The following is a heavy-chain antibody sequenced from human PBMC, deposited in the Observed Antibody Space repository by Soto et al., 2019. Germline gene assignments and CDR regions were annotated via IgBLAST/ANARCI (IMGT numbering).Heavy chain of an antibody. CDR1: NASITSSGYY. D-gene: IGHD1-26*01. J-gene: IGHJ4*02. V-gene: IGHV4-31*03. CDR2: IYHSGST. CDR3: ARMSGTYYVPDY. Sequence: QVQLQKSGPRLVEASQTLSLTCTVSNASITSSGYYWSWVRQPPGKRLEWIGYIYHSGSTFYSPSLQSRLTMSVDTSKNQFSLTLRSVIAADTAVYHCARMSGTYYVPDYWGQGTLVTVSS.